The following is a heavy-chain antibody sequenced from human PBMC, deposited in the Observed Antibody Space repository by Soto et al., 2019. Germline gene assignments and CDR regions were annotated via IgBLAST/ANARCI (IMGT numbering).Heavy chain of an antibody. Sequence: QVQLVQSGAEVKKPGASVKVSCKASGYTFTSYAMHWVRQAPGQRLEWMGWINAGNGNTKYSQKFQGXVXXXRXXSASTAYMELSSLRSEDTAVYYCARGGSLYWYFDLWGRGTLVPVSS. CDR3: ARGGSLYWYFDL. CDR1: GYTFTSYA. J-gene: IGHJ2*01. D-gene: IGHD1-26*01. V-gene: IGHV1-3*01. CDR2: INAGNGNT.